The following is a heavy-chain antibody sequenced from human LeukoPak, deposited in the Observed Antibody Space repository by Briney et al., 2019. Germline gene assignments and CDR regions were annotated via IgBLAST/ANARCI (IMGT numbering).Heavy chain of an antibody. Sequence: PGRSLRLSCAASGFTFSSYGMHCVRQAPGKGLEWVAVIWYDGSNKYYADSVKGRFTISRDNSKNTLYLQMNSLRAEDTAVYYCARDHGYSSSWFDYWGQGTPVTVSS. V-gene: IGHV3-33*01. J-gene: IGHJ4*02. CDR2: IWYDGSNK. D-gene: IGHD6-13*01. CDR1: GFTFSSYG. CDR3: ARDHGYSSSWFDY.